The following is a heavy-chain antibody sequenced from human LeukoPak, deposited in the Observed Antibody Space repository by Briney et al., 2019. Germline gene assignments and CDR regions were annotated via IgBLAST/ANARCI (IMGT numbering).Heavy chain of an antibody. CDR3: ARPPKGSYGYYFDY. CDR1: GGSISSSSYY. J-gene: IGHJ4*02. Sequence: SETLSLTCTVSGGSISSSSYYCDWIRQPRGKGLEWIGRIYYSGSTYYNPSLKSRVTKSVDTSKNQCSLKLSSVTAADTAVYYCARPPKGSYGYYFDYWGQGTLFTVSS. CDR2: IYYSGST. D-gene: IGHD5-18*01. V-gene: IGHV4-39*01.